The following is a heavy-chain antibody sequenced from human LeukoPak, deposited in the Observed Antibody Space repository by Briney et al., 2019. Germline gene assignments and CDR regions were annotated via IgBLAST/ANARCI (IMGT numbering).Heavy chain of an antibody. CDR3: ARVLAVAGTPFDY. J-gene: IGHJ4*02. D-gene: IGHD6-19*01. CDR2: IHYSGST. CDR1: GGSISSYY. V-gene: IGHV4-59*01. Sequence: SETLSLTCTVSGGSISSYYWSWIRQPPGKGLEWIGYIHYSGSTHYNPSLKSRAAISVDTSKNHFSLKLSSVTAADTAVYYCARVLAVAGTPFDYWGQGTLVTVSS.